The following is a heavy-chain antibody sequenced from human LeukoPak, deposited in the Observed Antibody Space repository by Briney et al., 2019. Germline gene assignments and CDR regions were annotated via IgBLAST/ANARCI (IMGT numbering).Heavy chain of an antibody. CDR2: IYYSGST. D-gene: IGHD6-13*01. CDR1: GGSISSYY. CDR3: ARSITSSWYGDFQH. J-gene: IGHJ1*01. V-gene: IGHV4-59*01. Sequence: SETLSLTCTVSGGSISSYYWSWIRQPPGKGLEWIGYIYYSGSTNYNPSLKSRVTISVDTSKNQFSLKLSSVTAADTAVYYCARSITSSWYGDFQHWGQGTLVTVSS.